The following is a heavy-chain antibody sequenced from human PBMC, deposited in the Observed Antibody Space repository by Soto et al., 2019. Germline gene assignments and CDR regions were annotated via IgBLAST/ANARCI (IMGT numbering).Heavy chain of an antibody. CDR2: MNEAGGTT. CDR1: GFTFSSYW. CDR3: AIESAGRADV. V-gene: IGHV3-74*02. Sequence: EVQLVESGGGLVRPGGSLRLSCAASGFTFSSYWMHWVRQAPGEGLVWFSRMNEAGGTTDYADSVKGRFTSSRDNAKITLYLQLNSLRVEDKAVYYSAIESAGRADVWGQGTTVTISS. J-gene: IGHJ6*02.